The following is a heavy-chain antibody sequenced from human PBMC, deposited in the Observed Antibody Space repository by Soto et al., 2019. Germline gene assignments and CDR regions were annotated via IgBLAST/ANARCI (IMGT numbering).Heavy chain of an antibody. J-gene: IGHJ4*02. V-gene: IGHV3-23*01. Sequence: EVQLLESGGGLVQPGGSLRLSCAASGFTFSSYAMSWVRQAPGKGLEWVSAISGSGGSTYYADSVKGRFTISRDNSKNTLYLQMNSLRAEDTAVYYCAKELRITIIVVVLTTFDYWGQGTLVTVSS. CDR3: AKELRITIIVVVLTTFDY. D-gene: IGHD3-22*01. CDR1: GFTFSSYA. CDR2: ISGSGGST.